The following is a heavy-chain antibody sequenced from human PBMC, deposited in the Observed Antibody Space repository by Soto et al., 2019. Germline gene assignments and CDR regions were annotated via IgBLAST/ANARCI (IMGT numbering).Heavy chain of an antibody. J-gene: IGHJ3*02. D-gene: IGHD3-22*01. CDR1: GGSISSGGYY. CDR3: ARVGYHDGSGYKAFGI. CDR2: IYYSGST. V-gene: IGHV4-31*03. Sequence: QVQLQESGPGLVKPSQTLSLTCTVSGGSISSGGYYWSWIRQHPGKGLEWIGYIYYSGSTYYNPSLKSRVTISVDTSKNQFSLKLSSVTAADTAVYYCARVGYHDGSGYKAFGIWGQGTMVTVSS.